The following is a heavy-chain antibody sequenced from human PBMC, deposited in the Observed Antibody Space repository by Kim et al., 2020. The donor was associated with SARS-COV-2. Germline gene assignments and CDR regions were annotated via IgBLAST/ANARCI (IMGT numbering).Heavy chain of an antibody. D-gene: IGHD5-12*01. CDR1: GGSISSGGYY. CDR3: ARSARNVDIVATIPGFDY. V-gene: IGHV4-31*03. J-gene: IGHJ4*02. CDR2: IYYSGST. Sequence: SETLSLTCTVSGGSISSGGYYWSWIRQHPGKGLEWIGYIYYSGSTYYNPSLKSRVTISVDMSKNQFSLKLSSVTAADTAVYYCARSARNVDIVATIPGFDYWGQGTLVTVSS.